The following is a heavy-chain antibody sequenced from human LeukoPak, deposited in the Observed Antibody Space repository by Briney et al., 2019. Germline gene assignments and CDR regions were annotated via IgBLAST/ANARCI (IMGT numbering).Heavy chain of an antibody. V-gene: IGHV3-15*01. CDR2: IKSKTDGGTT. J-gene: IGHJ4*02. D-gene: IGHD5-18*01. CDR1: GFTFSNAW. CDR3: TTDITGGYSYAIRSDY. Sequence: GGSLRLFCAASGFTFSNAWMSWVRQAPGKGLEWVGRIKSKTDGGTTDYAAPVKGRFTISRDDSKNTLYLQMNSLKTEDTAVYYCTTDITGGYSYAIRSDYWGQGTLVTVSS.